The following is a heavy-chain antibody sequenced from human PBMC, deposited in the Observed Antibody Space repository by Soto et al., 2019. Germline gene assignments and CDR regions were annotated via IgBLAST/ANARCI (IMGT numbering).Heavy chain of an antibody. CDR2: IDPSGGDT. D-gene: IGHD1-26*01. CDR3: AKRRGVGLTRSSFDY. V-gene: IGHV1-46*02. J-gene: IGHJ4*02. CDR1: GYTFNRHY. Sequence: QVQLVQSGAEVRKPGASVKVSCRASGYTFNRHYIQWVRQAPGQGLEWMGMIDPSGGDTNYAKKFQGRVTLTSDTSTSTVYMELSSLRSEDTAVYYCAKRRGVGLTRSSFDYWGPGTLVIVSS.